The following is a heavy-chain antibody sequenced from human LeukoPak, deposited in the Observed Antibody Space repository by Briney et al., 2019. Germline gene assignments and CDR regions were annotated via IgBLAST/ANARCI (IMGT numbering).Heavy chain of an antibody. CDR3: AGESSSSSFYYYYGMDV. CDR1: GFTFSSYS. D-gene: IGHD6-6*01. CDR2: ISSSSSYI. J-gene: IGHJ6*02. V-gene: IGHV3-21*01. Sequence: GGSLRLSCAASGFTFSSYSMNWVRQAPGKGLEWVSSISSSSSYIYYADSVKGRFTISRGNAKNSLYLQMNSLRAEDTAVYYCAGESSSSSFYYYYGMDVWGQGTTVTVSS.